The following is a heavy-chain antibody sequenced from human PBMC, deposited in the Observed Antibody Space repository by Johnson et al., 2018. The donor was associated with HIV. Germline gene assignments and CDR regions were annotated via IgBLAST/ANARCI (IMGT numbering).Heavy chain of an antibody. CDR3: AKVFKVRVAGAFDI. Sequence: VQLVESGGGLIQPGGSLRLSCAASGFTFDDYAMHWVRQAPGKGLAWVSGISWTSGSIGYADSVRGRFTISSDNAKNSLYLQVNSLRADDTALYYCAKVFKVRVAGAFDIWGQGTMVTVSS. D-gene: IGHD6-19*01. CDR1: GFTFDDYA. CDR2: ISWTSGSI. V-gene: IGHV3-9*01. J-gene: IGHJ3*02.